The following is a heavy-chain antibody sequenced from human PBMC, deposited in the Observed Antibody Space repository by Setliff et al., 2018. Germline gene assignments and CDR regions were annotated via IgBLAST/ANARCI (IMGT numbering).Heavy chain of an antibody. D-gene: IGHD2-21*01. CDR1: GGSISSGDYY. J-gene: IGHJ6*02. Sequence: PSETLSLTCTVSGGSISSGDYYWSWIRQPPGKGLEWIGYIYSGGSTYYNPSLKSRVTISVDTSKNQFSLKLSSVTAADTAVYYCARVSIAAPSYYGMDVWGRGTTVTVSS. CDR2: IYSGGST. V-gene: IGHV4-30-4*08. CDR3: ARVSIAAPSYYGMDV.